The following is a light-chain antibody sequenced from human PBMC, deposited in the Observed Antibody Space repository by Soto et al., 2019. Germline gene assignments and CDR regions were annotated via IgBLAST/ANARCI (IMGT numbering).Light chain of an antibody. J-gene: IGKJ1*01. Sequence: IVMTQSPATLSVSPGERANLSCRASQSVGTKLAWYQQTPGQAPRLLIYGASNRAPGVPARISGSVSGPNFTLTVASLQSDDFRINYCQQYSSCLWTYGQGTKVDIK. V-gene: IGKV3-15*01. CDR2: GAS. CDR1: QSVGTK. CDR3: QQYSSCLWT.